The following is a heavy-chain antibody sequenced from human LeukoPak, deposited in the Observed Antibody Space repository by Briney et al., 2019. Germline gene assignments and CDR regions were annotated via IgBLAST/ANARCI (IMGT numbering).Heavy chain of an antibody. Sequence: PGGSLRLSCAASGFTFSNYAMSWVRQAPGKGLEWVSTISGGGAGSTYYADSVKGRLTISRDDFKNTLYVQMNSLRAEDTAVYYCASGLIRFLMGWGQGTLVTVSS. D-gene: IGHD3-16*01. V-gene: IGHV3-23*01. CDR1: GFTFSNYA. CDR2: ISGGGAGST. J-gene: IGHJ4*02. CDR3: ASGLIRFLMG.